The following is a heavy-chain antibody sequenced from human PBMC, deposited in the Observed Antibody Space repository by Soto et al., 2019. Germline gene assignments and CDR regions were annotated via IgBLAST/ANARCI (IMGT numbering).Heavy chain of an antibody. CDR1: GSNFNALG. D-gene: IGHD6-19*01. V-gene: IGHV3-23*01. J-gene: IGHJ4*02. CDR2: TPGSGDGS. Sequence: PGPPLRARWAASGSNFNALGMHRVRQTTGKGLEWVASTPGSGDGSYYADSVKGRFTISRDKSKNTLYLDLNSLKAEDTAMYYCARGVSTGWFYFDFWRQGSQVTVSS. CDR3: ARGVSTGWFYFDF.